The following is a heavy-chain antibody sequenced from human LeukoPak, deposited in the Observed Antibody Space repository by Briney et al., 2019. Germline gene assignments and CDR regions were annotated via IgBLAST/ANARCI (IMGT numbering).Heavy chain of an antibody. Sequence: GGSLRLSCAASGFTFSDHYMDWVRQAPGKGLEWVAFIRYDGSNKYYADSVKGRFTISRDNAKNSLYLQMNSLRAEDTAVYYCARSSIDYWGQGTLVTVSS. J-gene: IGHJ4*02. CDR2: IRYDGSNK. CDR1: GFTFSDHY. D-gene: IGHD6-19*01. CDR3: ARSSIDY. V-gene: IGHV3-33*08.